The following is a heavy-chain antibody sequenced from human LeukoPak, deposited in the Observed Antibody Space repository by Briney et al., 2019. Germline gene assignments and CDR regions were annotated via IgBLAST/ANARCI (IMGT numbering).Heavy chain of an antibody. D-gene: IGHD3-22*01. Sequence: GGSLRLSCAASGFTFNNAWMSWVRQAPGKGLEWVAVISYDGSNQKYADSVKGRFTISRDNSQNTLYLQMNSLRDEDTAVYYCAKDYYYESSGYYLGYFHHWGQGTLVTVSS. CDR3: AKDYYYESSGYYLGYFHH. V-gene: IGHV3-30*18. J-gene: IGHJ1*01. CDR2: ISYDGSNQ. CDR1: GFTFNNAW.